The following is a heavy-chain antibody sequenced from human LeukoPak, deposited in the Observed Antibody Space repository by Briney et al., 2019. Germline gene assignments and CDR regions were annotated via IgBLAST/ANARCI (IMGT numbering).Heavy chain of an antibody. CDR1: GASISSNSYY. D-gene: IGHD4-17*01. V-gene: IGHV4-39*02. J-gene: IGHJ4*02. CDR2: IYYSGST. Sequence: SETLSLTCTVSGASISSNSYYWGWIRQSPGKGLEWIGSIYYSGSTYYNPSLKSRVTISVDTSKNQFSLKLNSVTAADTAVYYCAREGRHTDYDYYHFDYWGQGTLVTVSS. CDR3: AREGRHTDYDYYHFDY.